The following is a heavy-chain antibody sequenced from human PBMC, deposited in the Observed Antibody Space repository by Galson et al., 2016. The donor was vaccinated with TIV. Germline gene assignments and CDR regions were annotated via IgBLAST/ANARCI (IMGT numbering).Heavy chain of an antibody. CDR2: ISDTGISR. J-gene: IGHJ4*02. CDR1: GFTFSNCV. CDR3: AKFAMLGKIAIHFDY. V-gene: IGHV3-23*01. Sequence: SLRLSCAASGFTFSNCVMGWVRQAPGKGLEWVSSISDTGISRYYADSVKGRFTISRDNSRNMLYLQMNSLRAEDTALYFCAKFAMLGKIAIHFDYWGQGTLLTVSP. D-gene: IGHD2-2*02.